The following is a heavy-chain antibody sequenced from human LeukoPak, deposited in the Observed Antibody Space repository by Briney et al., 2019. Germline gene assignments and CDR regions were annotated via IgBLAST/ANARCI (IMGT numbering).Heavy chain of an antibody. Sequence: ASVKVSCKASGYTFTTYGISWVRQAPGQGLEWMGWISAYNGNTNYAQKLQGRVTMTTDTSTSTAYMELRSLRSDDTAVYYCARGGDYGDYVSAFDIWGQGTMVTVSS. D-gene: IGHD4-17*01. V-gene: IGHV1-18*01. CDR2: ISAYNGNT. CDR1: GYTFTTYG. CDR3: ARGGDYGDYVSAFDI. J-gene: IGHJ3*02.